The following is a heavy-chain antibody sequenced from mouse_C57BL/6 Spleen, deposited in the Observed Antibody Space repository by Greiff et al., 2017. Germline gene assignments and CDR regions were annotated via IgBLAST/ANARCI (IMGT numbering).Heavy chain of an antibody. CDR1: GYAFSSSW. V-gene: IGHV1-82*01. Sequence: QVQLKESGPELVKPGASVKISCKASGYAFSSSWMNWVKQRPGKGLEWIGRIYPGDGDTNYNGKFKGKATLTADKSSSTAYMQLSSLTSEDSAVYFCARDSNYVGGAMDYWGQGTSVTVSS. CDR3: ARDSNYVGGAMDY. CDR2: IYPGDGDT. D-gene: IGHD2-5*01. J-gene: IGHJ4*01.